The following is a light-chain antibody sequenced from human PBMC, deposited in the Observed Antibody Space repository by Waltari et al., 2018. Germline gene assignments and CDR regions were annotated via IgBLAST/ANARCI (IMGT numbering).Light chain of an antibody. CDR2: QDS. J-gene: IGLJ1*01. CDR1: ELGDNY. CDR3: QAWDSSAAGV. V-gene: IGLV3-1*01. Sequence: SYELTQPPSVSVSPGPTATITCSGDELGDNYVCWYQQKPGQSPVLVIYQDSWRPSGIPERFSGSNSGNTATLTISGTQAMDEADYYCQAWDSSAAGVFGPGTKVTVL.